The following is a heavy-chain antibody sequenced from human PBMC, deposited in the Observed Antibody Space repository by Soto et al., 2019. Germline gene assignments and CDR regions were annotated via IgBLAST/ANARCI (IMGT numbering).Heavy chain of an antibody. J-gene: IGHJ4*02. Sequence: QVQLVESGGGVVQPGRSLRLSCAASRFTFSNYGMHWVRQTPGKGLEWVAVISYDGSNKYYPDSVKGRFTISRDNSKNTLYLQMNSLRAEDTAVYYCVKGGYHYFDYWGQGTLVTVSS. CDR1: RFTFSNYG. CDR3: VKGGYHYFDY. V-gene: IGHV3-30*18. D-gene: IGHD5-12*01. CDR2: ISYDGSNK.